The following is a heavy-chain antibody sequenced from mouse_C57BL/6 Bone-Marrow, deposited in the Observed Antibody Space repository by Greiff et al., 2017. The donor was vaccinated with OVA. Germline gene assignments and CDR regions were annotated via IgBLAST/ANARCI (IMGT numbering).Heavy chain of an antibody. Sequence: QVQLQQPGAELVMPGASVKLSCKASGYTFTSYWMHWVKQRPGQGLEWIGEIDPSDSYTNYNQKFKGKSTLTVDKSSSTAYMQLSSLTSEDSAVYYCASLHYGNTYYDAMGYWGQGTSVTVSS. J-gene: IGHJ4*01. D-gene: IGHD2-1*01. CDR2: IDPSDSYT. CDR3: ASLHYGNTYYDAMGY. CDR1: GYTFTSYW. V-gene: IGHV1-69*01.